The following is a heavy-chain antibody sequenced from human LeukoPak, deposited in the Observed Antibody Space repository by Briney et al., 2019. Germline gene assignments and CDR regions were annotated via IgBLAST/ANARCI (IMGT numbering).Heavy chain of an antibody. CDR2: ISGGGDIT. CDR1: GFNFANHA. V-gene: IGHV3-23*01. CDR3: VREDTPATANY. D-gene: IGHD2-21*02. Sequence: GGSLRLSCAASGFNFANHAMSWVRQTPGKGLEWVSAISGGGDITYYADSVTGRFTISRDNSRDTLFLQMHSLRPGDTAVYYCVREDTPATANYWGQGTLVTISS. J-gene: IGHJ4*02.